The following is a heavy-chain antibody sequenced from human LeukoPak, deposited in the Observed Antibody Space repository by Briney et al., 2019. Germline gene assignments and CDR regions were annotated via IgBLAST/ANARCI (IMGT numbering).Heavy chain of an antibody. CDR3: ARGYYAAFDI. D-gene: IGHD2-15*01. V-gene: IGHV3-48*01. CDR1: GFTLSTYK. CDR2: ISSSTSTI. J-gene: IGHJ3*02. Sequence: GGSLRLSCAASGFTLSTYKMNWVRQAPGKGLEWVSHISSSTSTIYYADSVKGRFTISRDNAQNSLYLQMNSLRAEDTAVYYCARGYYAAFDIWGQGTMVTVSS.